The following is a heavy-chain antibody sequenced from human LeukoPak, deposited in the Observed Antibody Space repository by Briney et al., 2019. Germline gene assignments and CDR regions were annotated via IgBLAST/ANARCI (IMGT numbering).Heavy chain of an antibody. J-gene: IGHJ6*02. D-gene: IGHD1-14*01. CDR3: AREVSADTYYYYYGMDV. CDR2: TYYRSKWYN. V-gene: IGHV6-1*01. Sequence: SQTLSLTCAISGDSVSSNSAAWNWIRQSPSRGLEWLGRTYYRSKWYNDYAVSVKSRITINPDTSKNQFSLQLNSVTHEDTAVYYCAREVSADTYYYYYGMDVWGQGTTVTVSS. CDR1: GDSVSSNSAA.